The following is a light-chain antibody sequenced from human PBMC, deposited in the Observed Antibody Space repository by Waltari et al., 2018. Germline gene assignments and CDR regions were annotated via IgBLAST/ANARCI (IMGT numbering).Light chain of an antibody. CDR3: QQYNSYSLLS. CDR1: QCISKW. J-gene: IGKJ4*01. CDR2: KAS. V-gene: IGKV1-5*03. Sequence: DIQMTQSPSTLSASVGDRVIFSCRASQCISKWLDWYQQKPGKAPKRLIYKASTLESGVPSRFSGSGSGTEFTLTISSLQPEDFATYYCQQYNSYSLLSFGGGTKVEIK.